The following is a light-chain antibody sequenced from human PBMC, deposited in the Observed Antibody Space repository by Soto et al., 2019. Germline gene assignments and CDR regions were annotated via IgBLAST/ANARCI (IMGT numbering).Light chain of an antibody. CDR1: QTISSW. CDR3: QHCSSYPDA. Sequence: DILMTQSPATLSVSLGDRVTLSCRASQTISSWLAWYQQKPGQAPRLLIYRASTLNSGIPSRFSVSGSGTDLTITISSLEPEDCEAYVCQHCSSYPDAFGGGTKVDIK. CDR2: RAS. J-gene: IGKJ4*02. V-gene: IGKV1-5*03.